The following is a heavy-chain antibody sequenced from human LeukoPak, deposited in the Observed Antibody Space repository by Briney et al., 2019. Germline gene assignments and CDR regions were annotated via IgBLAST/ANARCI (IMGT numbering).Heavy chain of an antibody. CDR3: ARMGTYYDFWSGYYKGNYFDY. J-gene: IGHJ4*02. CDR2: ISGSGGST. V-gene: IGHV3-23*01. D-gene: IGHD3-3*01. CDR1: GFTFSSYA. Sequence: GGSLRLSCAASGFTFSSYAMSWVRQAPGKGLEWVSAISGSGGSTYYADPVKGRFTISRDNSKNTLYLQMNSLRAEDTAVYYCARMGTYYDFWSGYYKGNYFDYWGQGTLVTVSS.